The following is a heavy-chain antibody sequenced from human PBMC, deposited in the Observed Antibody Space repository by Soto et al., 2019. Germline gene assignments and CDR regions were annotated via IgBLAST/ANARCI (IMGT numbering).Heavy chain of an antibody. CDR3: ARGRAITYYYGSGSYYILSWFDP. J-gene: IGHJ5*02. CDR2: INAGNGNT. Sequence: ASVKVSCKASGYTFTSYPMHWVRQAPGQRREWMGWINAGNGNTKYSQKFQGRVTITRDTSASTAYMELSSLRSEDTAVYYCARGRAITYYYGSGSYYILSWFDPWGQGTLVTVSS. CDR1: GYTFTSYP. V-gene: IGHV1-3*01. D-gene: IGHD3-10*01.